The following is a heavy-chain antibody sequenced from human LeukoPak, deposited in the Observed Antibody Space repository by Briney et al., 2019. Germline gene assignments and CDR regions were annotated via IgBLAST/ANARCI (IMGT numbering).Heavy chain of an antibody. CDR2: INTNTGNP. CDR3: ARAGGYGDYSTPWQNWFDP. J-gene: IGHJ5*02. D-gene: IGHD4-17*01. CDR1: GYTFTSYA. Sequence: ASVKVSCKASGYTFTSYAMNWVRQAPGQGLEWMVWINTNTGNPTYAQGFTGRFVFSLDTSVSTAYLQISSLKAEDTAVYYCARAGGYGDYSTPWQNWFDPWGQGTLVTVSS. V-gene: IGHV7-4-1*02.